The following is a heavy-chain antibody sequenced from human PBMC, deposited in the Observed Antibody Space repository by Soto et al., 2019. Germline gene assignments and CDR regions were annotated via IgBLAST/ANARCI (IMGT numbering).Heavy chain of an antibody. D-gene: IGHD3-9*01. CDR3: ARGSNSGLSIHPYYFDI. CDR2: IYPGDFDT. CDR1: GYRFTSYW. Sequence: PGESLKISCKGSGYRFTSYWIAWVRQLPGKGLEFMGIIYPGDFDTRYNPSFQGQVIISVDNSISTAYLQWNSLKAPDTAMYFCARGSNSGLSIHPYYFDIWGQGTLVTVSS. V-gene: IGHV5-51*01. J-gene: IGHJ4*02.